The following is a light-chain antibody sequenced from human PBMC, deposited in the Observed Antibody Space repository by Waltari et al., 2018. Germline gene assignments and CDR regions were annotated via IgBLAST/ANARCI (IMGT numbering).Light chain of an antibody. Sequence: QSALTQPASLSGSPGQSITISCTGTSSDVGGYNYVSWYQQHPGKAPKFMIYDVSKRPSGVSNRFSGSKSGNTASLTISGLQAGDEADYYCSSYTSSSTWVFGGGTKLTVL. V-gene: IGLV2-14*01. CDR3: SSYTSSSTWV. J-gene: IGLJ3*02. CDR1: SSDVGGYNY. CDR2: DVS.